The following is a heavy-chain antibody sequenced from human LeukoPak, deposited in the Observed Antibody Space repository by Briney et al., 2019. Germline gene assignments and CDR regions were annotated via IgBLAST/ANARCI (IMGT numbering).Heavy chain of an antibody. D-gene: IGHD3-22*01. CDR2: TYSGGST. CDR3: EGTYYYDSSDDY. Sequence: GGSLRLSCAASGFSVITNHMTWVRQAPGKGLECVSITYSGGSTFYADSVKGRFTISRDNSKNALYLQMNSLRAEDTAEYYCEGTYYYDSSDDYWGQGTLVTVSS. J-gene: IGHJ4*02. CDR1: GFSVITNH. V-gene: IGHV3-53*01.